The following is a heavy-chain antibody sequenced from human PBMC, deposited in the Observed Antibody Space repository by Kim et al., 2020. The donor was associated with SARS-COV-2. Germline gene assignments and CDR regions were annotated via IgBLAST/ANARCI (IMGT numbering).Heavy chain of an antibody. CDR3: ARTVEAAAGRFDY. CDR1: GGSISSYY. J-gene: IGHJ4*02. V-gene: IGHV4-59*01. D-gene: IGHD6-13*01. Sequence: SETLSLTCTVSGGSISSYYWSWIRQPPGKGLEWIGYIYYSGSTNYNPSLKSRVTISVDTSKNQFSLKLSSVTAADTAVYYCARTVEAAAGRFDYWGQGTLVTVSS. CDR2: IYYSGST.